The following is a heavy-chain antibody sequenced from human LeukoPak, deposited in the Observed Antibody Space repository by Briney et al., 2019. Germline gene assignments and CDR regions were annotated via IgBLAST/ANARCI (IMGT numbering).Heavy chain of an antibody. CDR3: ARVRRGYTYGGNCFDI. CDR2: IYYSGST. Sequence: PSETLSLTCIVSGGSISSSSYYWDWIRQPPGKGLEWIGNIYYSGSTYYNPSLKSRVTISVDTSKNQFSLNLTSVTAADTAVYFCARVRRGYTYGGNCFDIWGQGTMVTVSS. CDR1: GGSISSSSYY. D-gene: IGHD5-18*01. J-gene: IGHJ3*02. V-gene: IGHV4-39*07.